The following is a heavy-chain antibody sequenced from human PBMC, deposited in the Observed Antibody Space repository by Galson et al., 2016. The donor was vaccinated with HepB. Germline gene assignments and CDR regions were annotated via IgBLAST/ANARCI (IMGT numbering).Heavy chain of an antibody. J-gene: IGHJ6*02. D-gene: IGHD1-26*01. Sequence: SLRLSCAASGFTFTSYWMTWVRQAPGMGLEWLANIKQDGSEKNYVDSVKGRFTITRDNARNSLYLQINSLRAEDTAVYYCARDRGWDNGLDVWGQGTTVTVSS. CDR3: ARDRGWDNGLDV. CDR2: IKQDGSEK. V-gene: IGHV3-7*03. CDR1: GFTFTSYW.